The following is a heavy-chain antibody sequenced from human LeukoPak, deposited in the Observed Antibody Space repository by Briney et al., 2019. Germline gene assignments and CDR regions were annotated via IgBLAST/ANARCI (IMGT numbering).Heavy chain of an antibody. V-gene: IGHV3-20*04. J-gene: IGHJ4*02. CDR3: ASRHSDGYFDY. CDR2: INWNGDTT. Sequence: TGGSLRLSCAASGFTFDEYAMSWVRQLPWKGLEWVSGINWNGDTTDYADSVRGRFTISRDNAKNSLYLQMNSLTAEDTAFYYCASRHSDGYFDYWGQGTLVTVSS. CDR1: GFTFDEYA. D-gene: IGHD3-22*01.